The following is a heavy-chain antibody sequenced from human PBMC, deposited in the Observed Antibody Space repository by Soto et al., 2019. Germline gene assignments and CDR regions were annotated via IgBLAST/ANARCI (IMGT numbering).Heavy chain of an antibody. CDR2: ISYDGSNK. J-gene: IGHJ6*02. Sequence: PGGSLRLSCAASGFTFSSYGMHWVRQAPGKGLEWVAVISYDGSNKYYADSVKGRFTISRDNSKNTLYLQMNSLRAEDTAVYYCAKDQGDYYYYYYGMDVWGQGTTVTVSS. CDR1: GFTFSSYG. D-gene: IGHD3-10*01. V-gene: IGHV3-30*18. CDR3: AKDQGDYYYYYYGMDV.